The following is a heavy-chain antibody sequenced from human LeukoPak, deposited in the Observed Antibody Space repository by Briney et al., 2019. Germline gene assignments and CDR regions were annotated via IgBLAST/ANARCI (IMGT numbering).Heavy chain of an antibody. V-gene: IGHV3-9*01. D-gene: IGHD3-22*01. J-gene: IGHJ4*02. CDR3: ARVGYYESSGYYEY. Sequence: GRSLRLSCAASGFTFDDYAMHWVRQAPGKGLEWVSGISWNSGSIGYADSVKGRFTISRDNAKNSLYLQMNSLRAEDTALYYCARVGYYESSGYYEYWGQGTLVTVSS. CDR2: ISWNSGSI. CDR1: GFTFDDYA.